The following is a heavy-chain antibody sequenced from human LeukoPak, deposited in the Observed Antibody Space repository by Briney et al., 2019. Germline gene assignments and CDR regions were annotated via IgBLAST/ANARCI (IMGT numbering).Heavy chain of an antibody. Sequence: SETLSLTCTVSGGSISSGGYYWSWIRQHPGKGLEWIVYIYYSGSTYYNPSLKSRVTISVDTSKNQFSLKLSSVTAADTAVYYCASNSVAGKVLVFDYWGQGTLVTVSS. CDR3: ASNSVAGKVLVFDY. V-gene: IGHV4-31*03. CDR2: IYYSGST. CDR1: GGSISSGGYY. J-gene: IGHJ4*02. D-gene: IGHD6-19*01.